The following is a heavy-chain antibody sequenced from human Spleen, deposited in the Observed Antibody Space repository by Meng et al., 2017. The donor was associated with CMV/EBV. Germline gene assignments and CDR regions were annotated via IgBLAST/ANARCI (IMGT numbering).Heavy chain of an antibody. Sequence: VLEPWNPSHPLSPPSTRSGGSISRGDYYWSWIRQPPGKGLEWIGYIYYSGSTYYNPSLKSRVTMSVDTSKNQFSLKLSSVTAADTAVYYCAREKGRVVVAAYFDYWGQGTLVTVSS. D-gene: IGHD2-15*01. CDR3: AREKGRVVVAAYFDY. CDR1: GGSISRGDYY. V-gene: IGHV4-30-4*08. CDR2: IYYSGST. J-gene: IGHJ4*02.